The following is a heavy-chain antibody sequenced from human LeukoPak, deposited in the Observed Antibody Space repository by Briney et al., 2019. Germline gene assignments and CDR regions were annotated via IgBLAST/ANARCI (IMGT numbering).Heavy chain of an antibody. J-gene: IGHJ4*02. CDR3: ARERRFWSGYFLDY. V-gene: IGHV4-61*05. Sequence: PSETLSLTCTVSGGSISSSSYYWGWIRQPPGKGLEWIGYIYYSGTTNYSPSLKSRVTISVGTSKNQFSLKLSSVTAADTAVYYCARERRFWSGYFLDYWGQGTLVTVSS. CDR1: GGSISSSSYY. CDR2: IYYSGTT. D-gene: IGHD3-3*01.